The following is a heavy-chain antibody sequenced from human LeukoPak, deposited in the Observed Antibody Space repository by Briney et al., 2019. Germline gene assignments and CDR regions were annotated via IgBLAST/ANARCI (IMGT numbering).Heavy chain of an antibody. CDR1: GGSFSGYY. Sequence: SETLSLTCAVYGGSFSGYYWSWIRQPPGKGLEWIGYIYYSGSTNYNPSLKSRVTISVDTSKNQFSLKLSSVTAADTAVYYCARSVAAAGTARFDYWGQGTLVSASS. J-gene: IGHJ4*02. D-gene: IGHD6-13*01. V-gene: IGHV4-59*01. CDR2: IYYSGST. CDR3: ARSVAAAGTARFDY.